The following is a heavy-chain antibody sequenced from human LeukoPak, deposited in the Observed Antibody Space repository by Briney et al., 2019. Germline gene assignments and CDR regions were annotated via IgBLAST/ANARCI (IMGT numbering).Heavy chain of an antibody. CDR3: ARDNGSGSRYPDY. CDR2: IYYSGST. D-gene: IGHD3-10*01. V-gene: IGHV4-31*03. J-gene: IGHJ4*02. Sequence: PSETLSLTCTVSGGSITSSSYYWGWIRQHPGKGLEWIGYIYYSGSTYYNPSLKGRVTISVDTSKNQFSLRLSSVTAADTAVYYCARDNGSGSRYPDYWGQGTLVTVSS. CDR1: GGSITSSSYY.